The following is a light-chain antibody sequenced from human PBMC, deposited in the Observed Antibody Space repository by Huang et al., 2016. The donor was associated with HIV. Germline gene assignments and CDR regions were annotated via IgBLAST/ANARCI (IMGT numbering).Light chain of an antibody. CDR3: QQSHSSPWT. V-gene: IGKV1-39*01. Sequence: DIQMTQSPSSLSASVGDRVTITCRASHNIDSYLNWYQHKPGKAPNLLIFGASNLQRGAPSRFSGSGIGTDFTLSIISLQPEDSALYYCQQSHSSPWTFGQGTKVEI. J-gene: IGKJ1*01. CDR1: HNIDSY. CDR2: GAS.